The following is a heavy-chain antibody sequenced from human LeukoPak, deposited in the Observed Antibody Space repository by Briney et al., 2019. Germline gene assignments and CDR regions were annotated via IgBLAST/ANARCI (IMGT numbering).Heavy chain of an antibody. CDR2: IQTSGST. D-gene: IGHD3-10*01. CDR1: GGSISSYS. Sequence: SETLSLTCTVSGGSISSYSWSWIRQPPGKGLEWIGQIQTSGSTNYSPSLKSRVTIPVDTSKRQLSLKLTSVTDAATAAYYCARHESWTSGINAFDIWGQGTMVPVSS. CDR3: ARHESWTSGINAFDI. J-gene: IGHJ3*02. V-gene: IGHV4-4*08.